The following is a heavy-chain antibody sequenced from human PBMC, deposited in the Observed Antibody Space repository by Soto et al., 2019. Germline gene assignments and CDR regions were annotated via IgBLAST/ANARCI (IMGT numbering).Heavy chain of an antibody. CDR2: ISDDGSNT. CDR1: GFTFSRHT. V-gene: IGHV3-30-3*01. J-gene: IGHJ4*02. Sequence: QVQLVESGGGVVQPGRSLRLSCAASGFTFSRHTMHWVRQAPGKGLEWVAAISDDGSNTYYADSVKGRFTISRDNSKNSLYLQMNILSREDTTVHHCARKVYYELWSGFNAPPYYFDAWGQGTLLTVSS. D-gene: IGHD3-3*01. CDR3: ARKVYYELWSGFNAPPYYFDA.